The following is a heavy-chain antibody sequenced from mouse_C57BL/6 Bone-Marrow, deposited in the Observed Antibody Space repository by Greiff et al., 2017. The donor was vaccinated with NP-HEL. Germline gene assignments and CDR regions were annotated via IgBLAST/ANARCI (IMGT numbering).Heavy chain of an antibody. J-gene: IGHJ3*01. V-gene: IGHV1-81*01. CDR1: GYTFTSYG. CDR3: ARARVAY. D-gene: IGHD3-1*01. CDR2: IYPRSGNT. Sequence: VQLQQSGAELARPGASVKLSCKASGYTFTSYGLSWVKQRTGQGLEWVGEIYPRSGNTYYNEKFKGKATLTEDKSSSTAYMGLRSLTSEGSALFFCARARVAYWGQGTLVTVAA.